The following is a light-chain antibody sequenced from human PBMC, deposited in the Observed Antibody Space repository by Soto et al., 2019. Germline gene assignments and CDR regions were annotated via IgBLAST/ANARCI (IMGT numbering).Light chain of an antibody. J-gene: IGLJ3*02. CDR2: GVS. CDR1: TSDIGGYNY. Sequence: QSALSQPASVSGSPGQSITISCTGTTSDIGGYNYVSWYQQHPGKAPQLMIYGVSNRPSGVSNRFSGSKSGSTASLTISGLQAEDEADYYCSSYTDSGINVLFGGGTKVTVL. V-gene: IGLV2-14*01. CDR3: SSYTDSGINVL.